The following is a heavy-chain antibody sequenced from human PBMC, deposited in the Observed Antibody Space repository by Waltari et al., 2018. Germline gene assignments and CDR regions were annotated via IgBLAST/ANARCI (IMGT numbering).Heavy chain of an antibody. V-gene: IGHV6-1*01. CDR3: ARAGGSSGALFDT. CDR2: TFYRSVWHS. Sequence: QVHLQQSGPGLVRPSQTLSLTCDISGDFVSSNSATWNWIRQSPSRCLEWLGRTFYRSVWHSYYGLSLKSRITISPDTSTNHFSLHLDSVTPEDTGVYFCARAGGSSGALFDTWGQGTLVIVSS. J-gene: IGHJ4*02. CDR1: GDFVSSNSAT. D-gene: IGHD6-13*01.